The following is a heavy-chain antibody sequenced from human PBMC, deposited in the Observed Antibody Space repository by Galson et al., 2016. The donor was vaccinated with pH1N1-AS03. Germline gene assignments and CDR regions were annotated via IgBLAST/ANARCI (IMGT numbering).Heavy chain of an antibody. J-gene: IGHJ4*02. V-gene: IGHV3-23*01. D-gene: IGHD2-15*01. CDR3: AEDRLRSGGM. CDR1: GFNFINYA. Sequence: SLRLSCAASGFNFINYAMTWVRQTPGKGLEWVSSADGVGAYTFYADSVRGRFTISRDNSKNTVYLQMNNLKAEDTAIYYCAEDRLRSGGMWGQGTLVTVSS. CDR2: ADGVGAYT.